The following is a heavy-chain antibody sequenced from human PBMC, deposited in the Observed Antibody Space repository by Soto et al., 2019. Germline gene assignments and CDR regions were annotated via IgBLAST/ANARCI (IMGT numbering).Heavy chain of an antibody. CDR2: SRNKVNSYTT. D-gene: IGHD2-2*02. CDR1: GFTFSDHY. V-gene: IGHV3-72*01. CDR3: ARGGHSCATPYTPDY. Sequence: EVQLVESGGGLVQPGGSLRLSCAASGFTFSDHYMDWVRQAPGKGLEWVGRSRNKVNSYTTEYAASVKGRFTISRDDSRSSLYRQMNSLNTEDTAVYYCARGGHSCATPYTPDYWGQGTLVTVSS. J-gene: IGHJ4*02.